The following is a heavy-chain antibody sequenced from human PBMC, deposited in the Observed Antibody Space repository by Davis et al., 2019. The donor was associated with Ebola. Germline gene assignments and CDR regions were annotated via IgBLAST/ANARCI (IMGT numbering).Heavy chain of an antibody. J-gene: IGHJ4*02. D-gene: IGHD6-13*01. CDR2: IGKSGDMI. V-gene: IGHV3-11*01. CDR1: GFTFSDYY. CDR3: ARTADFDY. Sequence: GESLKISCQASGFTFSDYYMSWVRQAPGKGLEWVSHIGKSGDMIRYADSVKGRFTISRDNAKNSLLLQMTSLRAEDTAVYFCARTADFDYWGPGTLVTVSS.